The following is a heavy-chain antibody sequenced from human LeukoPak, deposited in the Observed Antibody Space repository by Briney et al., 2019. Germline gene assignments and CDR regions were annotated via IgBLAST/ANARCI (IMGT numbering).Heavy chain of an antibody. CDR3: ARQKYSSSWYAFDI. J-gene: IGHJ3*02. Sequence: SETLSLTCTVSGGSISSYYWSWIRQPPGKGLEWIGYIYYSGSTNYNPSLKSRVTISVDTSKNQFSLKLSSVTAADTAVYYCARQKYSSSWYAFDIWGQGTMVTVSS. D-gene: IGHD6-13*01. V-gene: IGHV4-59*01. CDR2: IYYSGST. CDR1: GGSISSYY.